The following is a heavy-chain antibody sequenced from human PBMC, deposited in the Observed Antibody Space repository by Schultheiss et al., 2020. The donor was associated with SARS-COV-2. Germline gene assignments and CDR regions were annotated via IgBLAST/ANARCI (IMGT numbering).Heavy chain of an antibody. Sequence: SETLSLTCTVSGGSISSYYWSWIRQPPGKGLEWIGEINHSGSTNYNPSLKSRVTISVDTSKNQFSLKLSSVTAADTAVYYCARASRAAAGFDPWGQGTLVTVSS. V-gene: IGHV4-59*01. CDR3: ARASRAAAGFDP. D-gene: IGHD6-13*01. CDR2: INHSGST. CDR1: GGSISSYY. J-gene: IGHJ5*02.